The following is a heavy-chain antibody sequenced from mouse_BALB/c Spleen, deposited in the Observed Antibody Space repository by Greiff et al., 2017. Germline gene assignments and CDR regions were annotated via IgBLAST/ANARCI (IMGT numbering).Heavy chain of an antibody. J-gene: IGHJ1*01. D-gene: IGHD2-10*01. CDR1: GFNIKDTY. CDR2: IDPANGNT. Sequence: EVQLQQSGAELVKPGASVKLSCTASGFNIKDTYMHWVKQRPEQGLEWIGRIDPANGNTKYDPKFQGKATITADTSSNTAYLQLSSLTSEDTAVYYCARPYYGNSYWYFDVWGAGTTVTVSS. V-gene: IGHV14-3*02. CDR3: ARPYYGNSYWYFDV.